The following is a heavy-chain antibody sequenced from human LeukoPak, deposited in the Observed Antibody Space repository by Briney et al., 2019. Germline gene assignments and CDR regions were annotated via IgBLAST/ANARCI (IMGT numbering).Heavy chain of an antibody. CDR3: VRHGLGSSWFGFDN. D-gene: IGHD6-13*01. J-gene: IGHJ4*02. V-gene: IGHV5-51*01. CDR1: GYTSTTYW. CDR2: IYPGDSDP. Sequence: HGESLKISCKGSGYTSTTYWIGWVRQMPGKGLEWMGIIYPGDSDPRYSPSFQGQVTISADTSISTAYLQWSSLKASDSAMYYCVRHGLGSSWFGFDNWGQGTLVTVSS.